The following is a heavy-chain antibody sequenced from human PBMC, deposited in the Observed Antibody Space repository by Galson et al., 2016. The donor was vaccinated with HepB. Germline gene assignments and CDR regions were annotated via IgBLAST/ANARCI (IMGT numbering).Heavy chain of an antibody. J-gene: IGHJ5*02. Sequence: PALVKPTQTLTLTCTFSGFSLSTSGMCVSWIRQPPGKALEWLALIDWDDDKYYSPSLKTRLTISKDTSKNQVVLIISNMDSEDTATYYCARIRRELSAPWTWFDPWGQGALVTVSS. D-gene: IGHD3-16*02. CDR2: IDWDDDK. V-gene: IGHV2-70*01. CDR1: GFSLSTSGMC. CDR3: ARIRRELSAPWTWFDP.